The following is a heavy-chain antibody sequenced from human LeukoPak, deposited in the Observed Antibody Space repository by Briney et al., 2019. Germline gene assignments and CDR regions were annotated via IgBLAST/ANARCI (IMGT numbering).Heavy chain of an antibody. CDR3: AKDQAGG. V-gene: IGHV3-30*02. Sequence: PGGSLRLSCEASGFSFSDYGMHWVRQGPGKGLEWVAFVVYDGSVKVYADSVKGRFTVSRDNSKNTMYLQMNSLRTEDTALYYCAKDQAGGWGQGTLVTVSP. CDR2: VVYDGSVK. J-gene: IGHJ4*02. D-gene: IGHD6-19*01. CDR1: GFSFSDYG.